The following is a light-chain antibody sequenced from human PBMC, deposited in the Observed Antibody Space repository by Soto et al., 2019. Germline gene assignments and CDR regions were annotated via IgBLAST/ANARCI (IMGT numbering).Light chain of an antibody. CDR1: QSLTWY. CDR2: AAS. Sequence: DIQLTQSPSSLSASVGDRVTIACQASQSLTWYLNWYQQRPGEAPSLLIYAASNLQRGVPSRFSGSGSGTDFTLIINNLQPDDFATYYCQQSHSAPYTFAQGTKVEIK. J-gene: IGKJ2*01. CDR3: QQSHSAPYT. V-gene: IGKV1-39*01.